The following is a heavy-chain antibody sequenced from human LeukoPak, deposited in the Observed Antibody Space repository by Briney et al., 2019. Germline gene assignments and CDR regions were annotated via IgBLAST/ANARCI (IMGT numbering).Heavy chain of an antibody. CDR2: IRGSGDTT. D-gene: IGHD2-21*02. Sequence: PGGSLRLSCAASGVTLRNYGLSWVRHTPGKGGEGVSAIRGSGDTTFYADSVKGRFTISRDNSENTVYLQMNSLRAEDTAVYYCEKRGDKLDLIWGQGTLVTVSS. V-gene: IGHV3-23*01. J-gene: IGHJ4*02. CDR1: GVTLRNYG. CDR3: EKRGDKLDLI.